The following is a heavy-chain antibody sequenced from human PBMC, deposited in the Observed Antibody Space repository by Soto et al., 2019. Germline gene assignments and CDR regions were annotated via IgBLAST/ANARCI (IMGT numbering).Heavy chain of an antibody. Sequence: QVQLVQSGAEVKKPGASVKVSCKASGYTFTSYGISWVRQAPGQGLEWMGWISAYNGNTNYAQKLQGRVTITTDTSTRTAHMELRSQRSDDTAVYYCARVMITFGGVIGYYYYGMDVWGQGTTVNVSS. CDR1: GYTFTSYG. CDR2: ISAYNGNT. CDR3: ARVMITFGGVIGYYYYGMDV. D-gene: IGHD3-16*02. V-gene: IGHV1-18*01. J-gene: IGHJ6*02.